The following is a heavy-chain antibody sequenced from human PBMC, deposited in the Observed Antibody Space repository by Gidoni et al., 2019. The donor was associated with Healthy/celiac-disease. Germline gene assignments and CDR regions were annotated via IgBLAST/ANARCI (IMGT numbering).Heavy chain of an antibody. Sequence: EVQLVESGGGLVKPGGSLRLSCAASGFTSSSYSLNWVRQAPGKGLEWVSSISSSSSYIYYADSVKGRFTISRDNAKNSLYLQMNSLRAEDTAVYYCARMYSSSFDYWGQGTLVTVSS. V-gene: IGHV3-21*01. D-gene: IGHD6-6*01. J-gene: IGHJ4*02. CDR1: GFTSSSYS. CDR2: ISSSSSYI. CDR3: ARMYSSSFDY.